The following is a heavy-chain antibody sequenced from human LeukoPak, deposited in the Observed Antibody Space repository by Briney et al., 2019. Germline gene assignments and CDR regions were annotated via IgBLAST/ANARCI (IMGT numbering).Heavy chain of an antibody. CDR3: AKDKESYYDSSGPLQA. CDR2: INRGGSTT. CDR1: GFTFDDYT. D-gene: IGHD3-22*01. Sequence: GGSLRLSCEGSGFTFDDYTMHWVRQAPGKGLEWVSLINRGGSTTVYAESVKGRFTISRDNSKNSLYLQMNSLRPEDMALYYCAKDKESYYDSSGPLQAWGQGTLVTVSS. J-gene: IGHJ4*02. V-gene: IGHV3-43*01.